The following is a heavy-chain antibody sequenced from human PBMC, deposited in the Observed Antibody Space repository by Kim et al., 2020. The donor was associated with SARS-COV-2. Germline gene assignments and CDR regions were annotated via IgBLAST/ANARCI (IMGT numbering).Heavy chain of an antibody. J-gene: IGHJ6*01. D-gene: IGHD4-17*01. CDR1: GGSFSGYY. CDR2: INHSGST. V-gene: IGHV4-34*01. Sequence: SETLSLTCAVYGGSFSGYYWSWIRQPPGKGLEWIGEINHSGSTNYNPSLKSRVTISVDTSKNQFSLKLSSVTAAATAVYYCARDLRYGDNLRNYYGMDV. CDR3: ARDLRYGDNLRNYYGMDV.